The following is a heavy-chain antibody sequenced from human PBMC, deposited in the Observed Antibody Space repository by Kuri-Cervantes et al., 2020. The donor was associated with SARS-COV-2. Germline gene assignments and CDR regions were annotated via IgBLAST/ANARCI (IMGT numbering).Heavy chain of an antibody. D-gene: IGHD5-12*01. Sequence: ASVKVSCKASGYTFTSYYMHWVRQAPGQGLEWMGIINPSGGRTSYAQKFQGRVTMTRDTSISTAYMELSRLRSDDTAVYYCARDRVATRYGMDVWGQGTTVTVSS. CDR2: INPSGGRT. CDR3: ARDRVATRYGMDV. J-gene: IGHJ6*02. CDR1: GYTFTSYY. V-gene: IGHV1-46*01.